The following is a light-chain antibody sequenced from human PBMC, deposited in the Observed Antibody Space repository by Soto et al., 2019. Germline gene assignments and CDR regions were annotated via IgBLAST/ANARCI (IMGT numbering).Light chain of an antibody. J-gene: IGKJ1*01. V-gene: IGKV3-15*01. Sequence: IVLTQSLATLSLSPGKRATLSCRASQNISNYLIWYQQKPGQPPRLLLYGAFTRAAGVPARFSGSASGTEFTLTISSLQSEDFAVYYCQLYTNWPRWTFGQGTKVDI. CDR2: GAF. CDR1: QNISNY. CDR3: QLYTNWPRWT.